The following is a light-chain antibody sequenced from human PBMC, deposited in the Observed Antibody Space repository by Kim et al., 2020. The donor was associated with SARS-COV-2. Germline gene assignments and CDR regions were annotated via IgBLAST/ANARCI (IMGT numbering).Light chain of an antibody. J-gene: IGLJ3*02. CDR2: DVN. Sequence: QSALTQPASVSGSPGQSITVSCTGSYSDIAYYTYVSWYQQHPGKAPKLIIYDVNTRPSGVSNRFSGSQSGNTASLTISGLRAEDEADYYCSSYTRDKIIVCGGGTKLTVL. CDR1: YSDIAYYTY. CDR3: SSYTRDKIIV. V-gene: IGLV2-14*03.